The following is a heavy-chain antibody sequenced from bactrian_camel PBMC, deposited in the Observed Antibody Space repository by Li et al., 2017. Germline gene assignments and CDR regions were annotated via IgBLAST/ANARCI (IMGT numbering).Heavy chain of an antibody. V-gene: IGHV3S55*01. CDR3: DLPEKPGSCCEPDNG. J-gene: IGHJ4*01. Sequence: HVQLVESGGGSVQTGGSLALSCVAAKLTYIDTYCMGWFRQAPGHDCETVSTISHDGRTTYADSVTGRFTIPRDNVKNTVYLQMNSLKPEDTAVYYFDLPEKPGSCCEPDNGWGQGTQVTVS. CDR2: ISHDGRT. CDR1: KLTYIDTYC. D-gene: IGHD6*01.